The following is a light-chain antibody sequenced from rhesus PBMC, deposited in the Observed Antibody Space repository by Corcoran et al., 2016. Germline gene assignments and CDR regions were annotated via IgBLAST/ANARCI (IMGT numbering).Light chain of an antibody. CDR3: LQSSTWPRT. V-gene: IGKV3-24*04. CDR2: GAS. CDR1: QSVSSY. Sequence: EIVMTQSPATLALSPGERATLSCRASQSVSSYLAWYQQKPGQAPRLLIYGASSRATGSPDRFSGSESGTEFTLTISSLEPEDVGIYFCLQSSTWPRTFGQGTKVEIK. J-gene: IGKJ1*01.